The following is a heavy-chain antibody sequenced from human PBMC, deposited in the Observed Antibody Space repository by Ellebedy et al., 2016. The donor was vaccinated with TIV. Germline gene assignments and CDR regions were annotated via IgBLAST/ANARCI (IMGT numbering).Heavy chain of an antibody. V-gene: IGHV4-34*01. CDR1: GGSFSGYY. D-gene: IGHD2-2*01. J-gene: IGHJ6*02. Sequence: SETLSLTXAVYGGSFSGYYWSWIRQPPGKGLEWIGEINHSGSTNYNPSLKSRVTISVDTSKNQFSLKLSSVTAADTAVYYCARGGYQLQAYYYYGMDVWGQGTTVTVSS. CDR2: INHSGST. CDR3: ARGGYQLQAYYYYGMDV.